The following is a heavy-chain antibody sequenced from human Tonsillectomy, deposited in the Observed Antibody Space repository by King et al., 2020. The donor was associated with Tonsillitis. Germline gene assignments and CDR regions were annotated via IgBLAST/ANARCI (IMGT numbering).Heavy chain of an antibody. CDR2: ILYDGSNK. CDR3: AKEWXXGAXXXSSXSPPLDX. V-gene: IGHV3-30*18. D-gene: IGHD3-22*01. J-gene: IGHJ4*01. Sequence: VQLVQSGGGVVQPGRSLRLSCAASGFXFSXYXMHWVRQAPGKGLEWVAVILYDGSNKHYADFVKGRFTISRDNSKNTLYLQMNSLRAEDTAVYYCAKEWXXGAXXXSSXSPPLDXWGXGXLVTVS. CDR1: GFXFSXYX.